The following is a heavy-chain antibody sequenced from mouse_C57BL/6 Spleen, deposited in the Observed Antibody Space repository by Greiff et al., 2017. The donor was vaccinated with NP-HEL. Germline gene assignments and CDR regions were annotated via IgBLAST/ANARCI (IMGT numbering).Heavy chain of an antibody. V-gene: IGHV5-4*03. J-gene: IGHJ3*01. CDR3: ASSYSEVWFAY. Sequence: EVKLMESGGGLVKPGGSLKLSCAASGFTFSSYAMSWVRQTPEKRLEWVATISDGGSYTYYPDNVKGRFTISRDNAKNNLYLQMSHLKSEDTAMYYCASSYSEVWFAYWGQGTLVTVSA. CDR2: ISDGGSYT. D-gene: IGHD1-1*01. CDR1: GFTFSSYA.